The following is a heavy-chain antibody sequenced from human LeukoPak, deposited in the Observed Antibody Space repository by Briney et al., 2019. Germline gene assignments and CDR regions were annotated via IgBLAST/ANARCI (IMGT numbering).Heavy chain of an antibody. CDR1: DDSISSHY. V-gene: IGHV4-59*11. J-gene: IGHJ3*02. CDR2: ISYIGST. D-gene: IGHD4-17*01. Sequence: SETLSLTRAVSDDSISSHYWTWIRQPPGKGLEWIGYISYIGSTNYNPSLKSRVTISIDTSRNQFSLRLSSVTAADTAVYYCARDLVTVTKGFDIWGQGTMVSVSS. CDR3: ARDLVTVTKGFDI.